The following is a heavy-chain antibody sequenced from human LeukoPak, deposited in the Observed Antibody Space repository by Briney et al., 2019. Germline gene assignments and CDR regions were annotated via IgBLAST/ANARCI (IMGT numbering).Heavy chain of an antibody. CDR3: ARELILDYYDSTPSDAFDI. D-gene: IGHD3-22*01. CDR1: GDSISSGDYY. Sequence: SQTLSLTCTVSGDSISSGDYYWSWIRQPAGKGLEWIGRISSSGSTNYNPSLKSRVTISVDTSKNQFSLKLSSVTAADTAVYYCARELILDYYDSTPSDAFDIWGQGTMVTVSS. CDR2: ISSSGST. V-gene: IGHV4-61*02. J-gene: IGHJ3*02.